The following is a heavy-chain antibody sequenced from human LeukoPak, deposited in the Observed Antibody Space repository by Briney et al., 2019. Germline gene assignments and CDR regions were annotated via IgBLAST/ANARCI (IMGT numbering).Heavy chain of an antibody. CDR3: ARDYAPPPYYDFWGGYSLWFDP. V-gene: IGHV1-18*01. D-gene: IGHD3-3*01. J-gene: IGHJ5*02. CDR2: ISAYNGNT. CDR1: GYTFTSYG. Sequence: GASVKVSCKASGYTFTSYGISWVRQAPGQGLEWMGWISAYNGNTNYAQKLQGRVTMTTDTSTSTAYMELRSLRSDDTAVYYCARDYAPPPYYDFWGGYSLWFDPWGQGTLVTVSS.